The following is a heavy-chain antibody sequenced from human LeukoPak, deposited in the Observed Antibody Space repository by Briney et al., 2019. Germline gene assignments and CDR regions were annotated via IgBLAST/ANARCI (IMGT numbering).Heavy chain of an antibody. CDR1: GDSISKFA. CDR3: TTRSCGAGACSSSFYYYYGLHF. CDR2: IIPIFGTA. Sequence: SVKVSCKASGDSISKFAVSWVRQAPGQGLQWMGGIIPIFGTADYAQKFQGRVTITADEATSTTYMELSSLKSEDTAIYYCTTRSCGAGACSSSFYYYYGLHFWGQGTTVSVSS. J-gene: IGHJ6*02. V-gene: IGHV1-69*13. D-gene: IGHD3-16*01.